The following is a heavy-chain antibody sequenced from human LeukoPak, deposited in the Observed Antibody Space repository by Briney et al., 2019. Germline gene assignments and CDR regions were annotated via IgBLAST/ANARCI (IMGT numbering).Heavy chain of an antibody. CDR2: ISNSGSTI. J-gene: IGHJ3*02. D-gene: IGHD3-16*01. V-gene: IGHV3-48*02. Sequence: GGSLRLSCAASGFIFSTYSMNWVRQAPGKGLEWVSYISNSGSTIYYADSVRGRFTISRDNAKNSLYLQMNSLRDEDTAVYYCARGYGAFDIWGQGTMVTVSS. CDR3: ARGYGAFDI. CDR1: GFIFSTYS.